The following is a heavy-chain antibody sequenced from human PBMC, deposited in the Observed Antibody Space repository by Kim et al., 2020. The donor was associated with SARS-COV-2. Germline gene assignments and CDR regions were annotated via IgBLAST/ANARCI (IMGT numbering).Heavy chain of an antibody. D-gene: IGHD3-10*01. CDR1: GFTFSSYG. V-gene: IGHV3-33*08. CDR3: ARDSAVRGVMSFLAGDAFDI. Sequence: GGSLRLSCAASGFTFSSYGMHWVRQAPGKGLEWVAVIWYDGSNKYYADSVKGRFTISRDNSKNTLYLQMNSLRAEDTAVYYCARDSAVRGVMSFLAGDAFDIWGQGTMVTVSS. CDR2: IWYDGSNK. J-gene: IGHJ3*02.